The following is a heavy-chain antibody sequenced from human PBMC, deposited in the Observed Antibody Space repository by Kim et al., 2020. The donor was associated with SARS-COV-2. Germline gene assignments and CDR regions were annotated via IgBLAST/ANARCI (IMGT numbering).Heavy chain of an antibody. CDR1: GGSISNYY. V-gene: IGHV4-59*01. CDR2: IYFSGST. CDR3: ARDNYDRNGYFYYGMDV. J-gene: IGHJ6*02. D-gene: IGHD3-22*01. Sequence: SETQSLTCTVSGGSISNYYWGWVRQPPGKGLEWIGYIYFSGSTNYNPSLKSRVTISVDTSKNQFSLKLSSVTAADTAVYYCARDNYDRNGYFYYGMDVWGQGTTVTVSS.